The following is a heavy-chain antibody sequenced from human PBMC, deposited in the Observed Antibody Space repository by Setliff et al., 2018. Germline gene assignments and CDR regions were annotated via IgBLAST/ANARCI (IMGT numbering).Heavy chain of an antibody. D-gene: IGHD5-18*01. CDR2: TIPLFGTT. CDR1: GYTFAKYG. Sequence: SVKVSCKAFGYTFAKYGTSWVRQAPGQGLEWMGGTIPLFGTTDYAQKFHGRVTIITDESTSTAYMELSSLTSDDTAVYYCAREGVDTRSSTDYRYYMDVWGQGTTVTVSS. J-gene: IGHJ6*03. CDR3: AREGVDTRSSTDYRYYMDV. V-gene: IGHV1-69*05.